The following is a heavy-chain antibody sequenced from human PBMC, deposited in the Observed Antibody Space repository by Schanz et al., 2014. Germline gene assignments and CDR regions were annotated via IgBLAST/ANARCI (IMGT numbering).Heavy chain of an antibody. J-gene: IGHJ6*02. V-gene: IGHV4-39*07. CDR2: IYYSGST. Sequence: QLQLQESGPGLVKPSETLSLTCTVSGGSISSSGYYWGWIRQPPGNGLEWIGSIYYSGSTYYNPSLKSRVTISVDTSKNQFSLKLSSVTAADTAVYYCARAEINSGYARYYYGMDVWGQGTTVTVSS. CDR1: GGSISSSGYY. D-gene: IGHD5-12*01. CDR3: ARAEINSGYARYYYGMDV.